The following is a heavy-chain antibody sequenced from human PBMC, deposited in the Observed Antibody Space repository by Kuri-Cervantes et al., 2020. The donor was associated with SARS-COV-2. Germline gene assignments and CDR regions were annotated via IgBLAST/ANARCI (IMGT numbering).Heavy chain of an antibody. CDR2: MNPNSGNT. CDR3: ARGDIHLGYCSSTSCAYYFDY. V-gene: IGHV1-8*03. Sequence: ASVKVSCKASGYTFTSYDINWVRQATGQGLEWMGWMNPNSGNTGYAQKFQGRVTITRNTSISTAYMELSSLRSDDTAVYYCARGDIHLGYCSSTSCAYYFDYWGQGTLVTVSS. J-gene: IGHJ4*02. D-gene: IGHD2-2*01. CDR1: GYTFTSYD.